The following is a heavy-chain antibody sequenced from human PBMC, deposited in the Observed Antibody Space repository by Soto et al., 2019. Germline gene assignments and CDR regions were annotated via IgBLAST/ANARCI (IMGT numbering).Heavy chain of an antibody. CDR3: ARHLALYYYDSSGYMDI. D-gene: IGHD3-22*01. J-gene: IGHJ3*02. Sequence: PSETPSLTCAVSGGSISSSNWWGWVRQPPGEGLEWIGEIYHSGSPNYNPSLKSRVTISVDKSKNQFSLKRGSVAAADTAVYYCARHLALYYYDSSGYMDIWGQGTMVTVSS. V-gene: IGHV4-4*02. CDR2: IYHSGSP. CDR1: GGSISSSNW.